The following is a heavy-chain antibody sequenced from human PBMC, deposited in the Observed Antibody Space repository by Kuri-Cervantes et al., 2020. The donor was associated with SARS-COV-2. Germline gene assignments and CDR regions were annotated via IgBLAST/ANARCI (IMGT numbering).Heavy chain of an antibody. D-gene: IGHD2-2*03. V-gene: IGHV3-30*02. J-gene: IGHJ6*02. Sequence: GGSLRLSCAASGFTFSSYAMSWVRQAPGKGLEWVAVIWYDGSNKYYADSVKGRFTISRDNSKNTLYLQMNSLRAEDTAVYYCAKDVGYLGGMDVWGQGTTVTVSS. CDR1: GFTFSSYA. CDR2: IWYDGSNK. CDR3: AKDVGYLGGMDV.